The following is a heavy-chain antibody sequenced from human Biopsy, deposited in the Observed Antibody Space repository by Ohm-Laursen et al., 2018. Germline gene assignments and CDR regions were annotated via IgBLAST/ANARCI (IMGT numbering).Heavy chain of an antibody. J-gene: IGHJ3*01. Sequence: TLSLTCTVSGASVTSGSYYWSWIRQPPGQGLEWIGHASYSGYTNYNPSLKSRVPISVDTSKNHFSLNLRSVTAADTAVYSCARLGNFWNAEDGLDLWGLGTMVTVSS. V-gene: IGHV4-61*03. CDR2: ASYSGYT. CDR1: GASVTSGSYY. CDR3: ARLGNFWNAEDGLDL. D-gene: IGHD3-3*01.